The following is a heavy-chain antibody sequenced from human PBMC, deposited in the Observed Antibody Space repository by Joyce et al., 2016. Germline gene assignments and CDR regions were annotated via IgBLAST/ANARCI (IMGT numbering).Heavy chain of an antibody. V-gene: IGHV3-23*01. Sequence: EVQLLESGGGLVQPGGSLRLSCAASRFAFSSYAMSWVRQAPGKGRGVVSTIGRSGGSTYYADSVKGRFTISRDNAENTLYLQMNSLRAGDTAVYYCAKDQDYGDYSVDYWGQGTLVTVSS. CDR3: AKDQDYGDYSVDY. CDR2: IGRSGGST. D-gene: IGHD4-17*01. J-gene: IGHJ4*02. CDR1: RFAFSSYA.